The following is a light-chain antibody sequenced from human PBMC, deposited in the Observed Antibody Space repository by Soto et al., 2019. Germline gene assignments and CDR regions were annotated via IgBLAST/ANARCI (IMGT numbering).Light chain of an antibody. Sequence: DIQMTQSPSTLPASVGDRVTITCRASQTISSWLAWYQQKPGKAPDLLIYDASRLAGGVPSRFSGSESGTEVTLTISSLQPDDFATYYCQQYDSFSVTFGQGTKVDIK. CDR1: QTISSW. CDR3: QQYDSFSVT. CDR2: DAS. V-gene: IGKV1-5*01. J-gene: IGKJ1*01.